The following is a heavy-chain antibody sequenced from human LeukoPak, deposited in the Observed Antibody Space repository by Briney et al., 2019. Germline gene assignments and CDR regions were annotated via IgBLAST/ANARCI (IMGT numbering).Heavy chain of an antibody. CDR3: VRDPPSGYCSGASCYVSHI. V-gene: IGHV3-30-3*01. CDR1: GFTFSTYA. Sequence: GGSLRLSCAVSGFTFSTYAMHWVRQAPGEGLEWVAVISYDGSNKYYADSVRGRFTISRDNSKNTVYMQMNSLRAEDTAVYYCVRDPPSGYCSGASCYVSHIWGQGTMVTVSS. J-gene: IGHJ3*02. CDR2: ISYDGSNK. D-gene: IGHD2-15*01.